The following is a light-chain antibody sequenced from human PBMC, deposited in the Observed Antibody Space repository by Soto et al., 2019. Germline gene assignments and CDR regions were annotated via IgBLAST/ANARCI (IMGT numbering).Light chain of an antibody. J-gene: IGKJ1*01. Sequence: DIQLTQSPSLLSASIGDRVTITCRASHDISTFLAWYQQKPGKAPKLLIYKASTLKSGVPSRFSGSGSGTEFILTISSLQPDDFATYYCQQYNTYPWTFGQGTKVDIK. CDR1: HDISTF. CDR2: KAS. V-gene: IGKV1-5*03. CDR3: QQYNTYPWT.